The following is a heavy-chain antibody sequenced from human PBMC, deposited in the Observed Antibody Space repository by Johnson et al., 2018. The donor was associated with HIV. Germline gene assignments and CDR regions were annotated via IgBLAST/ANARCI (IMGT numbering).Heavy chain of an antibody. J-gene: IGHJ3*02. Sequence: QMLLVESGGGVVQPGGSLRLSCAASGLTFSNYGSHWVRQAPGKGLEWVAFIRYDGTTAFYADSVKGRFTISRDTSKKMLYLQMNSLRVDDTAVYYCAKTGGGAALDSWGQGTMVTVSS. V-gene: IGHV3-30*02. CDR3: AKTGGGAALDS. D-gene: IGHD3-16*01. CDR1: GLTFSNYG. CDR2: IRYDGTTA.